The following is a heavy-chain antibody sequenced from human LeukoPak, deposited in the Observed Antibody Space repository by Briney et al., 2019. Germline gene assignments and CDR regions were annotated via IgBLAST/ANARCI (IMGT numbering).Heavy chain of an antibody. CDR3: ALLRYFDWLSP. D-gene: IGHD3-9*01. CDR2: ISAYNGNT. Sequence: ASVKVSCKASGYTFTGYYMHWVRQAPGQGLEWMGWISAYNGNTNYAQKLQGRVTMTTDTSTSTAYMELRSLRSDDTAVYYCALLRYFDWLSPWGQGTLVTVSS. CDR1: GYTFTGYY. V-gene: IGHV1-18*04. J-gene: IGHJ5*02.